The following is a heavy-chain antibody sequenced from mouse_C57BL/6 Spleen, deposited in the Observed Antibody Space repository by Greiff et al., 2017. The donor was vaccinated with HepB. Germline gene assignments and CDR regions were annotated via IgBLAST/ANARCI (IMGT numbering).Heavy chain of an antibody. Sequence: EVKLQESGPGLVKPSQSLSLTCSVTGYSITSGYYWNWIRQFPGNKLEWMGYISYDGSNNYNPSLKNRISITRDTSKNQFFLKLNSVTTEDTATYYCASAYDYDVKAWFAYWGQGTLVTVSA. J-gene: IGHJ3*01. CDR3: ASAYDYDVKAWFAY. V-gene: IGHV3-6*01. D-gene: IGHD2-4*01. CDR1: GYSITSGYY. CDR2: ISYDGSN.